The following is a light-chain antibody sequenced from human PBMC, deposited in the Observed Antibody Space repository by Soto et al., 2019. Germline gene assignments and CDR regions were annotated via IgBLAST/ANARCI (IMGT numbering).Light chain of an antibody. V-gene: IGLV2-14*01. CDR3: KSYTSSITRYV. CDR2: DVS. Sequence: QSVLTQPASVSGSPGQSITISCTGTSSDVGGYNYVSWYQQHPGKAPKLMIYDVSNRHSGVSTRFSGSKSGNTASLTISGLQAEDEADYYCKSYTSSITRYVFGTVTKLT. CDR1: SSDVGGYNY. J-gene: IGLJ1*01.